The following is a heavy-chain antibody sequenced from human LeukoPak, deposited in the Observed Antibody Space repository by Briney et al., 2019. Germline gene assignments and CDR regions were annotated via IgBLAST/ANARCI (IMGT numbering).Heavy chain of an antibody. D-gene: IGHD2-2*01. Sequence: AGGSLRLSCAASGFTVNTNCMSWVRQAPGKGLEWVSYISRSGSTIYYADSVKGRFTISRDIAKNSLYLQMNSLRAEDTAVYYCARSVTYQYFQNWGQGTLVTVSS. CDR2: ISRSGSTI. J-gene: IGHJ1*01. CDR1: GFTVNTNC. CDR3: ARSVTYQYFQN. V-gene: IGHV3-48*04.